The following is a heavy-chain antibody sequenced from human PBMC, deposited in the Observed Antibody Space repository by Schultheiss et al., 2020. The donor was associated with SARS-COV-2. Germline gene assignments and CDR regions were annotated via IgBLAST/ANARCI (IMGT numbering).Heavy chain of an antibody. D-gene: IGHD2-15*01. CDR2: IYYSGST. J-gene: IGHJ4*02. Sequence: SETLSLTCTVSGGSISSYYWSWIRQHPGKGLEWIGYIYYSGSTYYNPSLKSLVTISVDTSKNQFSLKLSSVTAADTAVYYCARLRRGYCSGGSCYVFDYWGQGTLVTVSS. CDR3: ARLRRGYCSGGSCYVFDY. CDR1: GGSISSYY. V-gene: IGHV4-59*06.